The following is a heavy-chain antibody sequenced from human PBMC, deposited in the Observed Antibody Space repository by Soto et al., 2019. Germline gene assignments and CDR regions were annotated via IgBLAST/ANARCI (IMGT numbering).Heavy chain of an antibody. Sequence: GGSLRQSGVSSEFNYIRYPLSWIRQAPGRGLEWVSNVSSINGGTYYADPVKGRFTISRDNSKNTLYLQMTSLRAEDTDLYYCAREGGNYYDSRGYYPIDYWGQGTLVTVSS. CDR1: EFNYIRYP. CDR3: AREGGNYYDSRGYYPIDY. D-gene: IGHD3-22*01. CDR2: VSSINGGT. J-gene: IGHJ4*02. V-gene: IGHV3-23*01.